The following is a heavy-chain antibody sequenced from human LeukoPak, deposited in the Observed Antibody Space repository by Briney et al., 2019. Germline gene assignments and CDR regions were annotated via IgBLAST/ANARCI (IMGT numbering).Heavy chain of an antibody. CDR1: GGSISSSSYY. Sequence: SETLSLTCTVSGGSISSSSYYWGWIRQPPGKGLEWIGSIYYSGSTYYNPSLKSRVTISVDTSKNQFSLKLSSVTAADTAVYYCARSHWDDAFDIWGQGTMITVSS. D-gene: IGHD7-27*01. V-gene: IGHV4-39*01. CDR2: IYYSGST. J-gene: IGHJ3*02. CDR3: ARSHWDDAFDI.